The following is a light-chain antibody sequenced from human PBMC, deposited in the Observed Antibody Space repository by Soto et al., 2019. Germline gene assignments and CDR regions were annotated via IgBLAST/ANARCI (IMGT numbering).Light chain of an antibody. Sequence: QSALTQPPSASGSLGQSVTISCSGITNDVGGYNYVSWFQQHPGKAPNLIIYDVTKRPSGVPDRFSGSRSGNTASLTVSGLQGEDEADYYCSSFAGTNHCVVFGGGTKVTVL. CDR3: SSFAGTNHCVV. CDR1: TNDVGGYNY. CDR2: DVT. V-gene: IGLV2-8*01. J-gene: IGLJ2*01.